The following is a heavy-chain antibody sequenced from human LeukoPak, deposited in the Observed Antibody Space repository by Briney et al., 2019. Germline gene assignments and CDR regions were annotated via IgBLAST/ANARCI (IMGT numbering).Heavy chain of an antibody. Sequence: PGGSLRLSCAASGFTISSNYMSWVRQAPGKGLEWVSVIYTGGSTYYADSVKGRFTTSRDNSKNTLYLQMNSLRAEDTAVYYCARAVSSGWYSVYWGQGTLVTVSS. D-gene: IGHD6-19*01. CDR3: ARAVSSGWYSVY. V-gene: IGHV3-53*01. CDR1: GFTISSNY. CDR2: IYTGGST. J-gene: IGHJ4*02.